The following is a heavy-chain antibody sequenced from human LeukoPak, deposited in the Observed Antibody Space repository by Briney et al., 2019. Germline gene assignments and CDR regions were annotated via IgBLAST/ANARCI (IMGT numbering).Heavy chain of an antibody. J-gene: IGHJ3*02. D-gene: IGHD1-26*01. CDR3: AAAVGATENDAFDI. V-gene: IGHV1-58*02. CDR1: GFTFTSSV. Sequence: EASVKVSCKASGFTFTSSVMQWVRQARGQRLEWIGWIVVSTGNTNYAQKFQERVTITRDMSTSTAYMELSSLRSEDTAVYYCAAAVGATENDAFDIWGQGTMVTVSS. CDR2: IVVSTGNT.